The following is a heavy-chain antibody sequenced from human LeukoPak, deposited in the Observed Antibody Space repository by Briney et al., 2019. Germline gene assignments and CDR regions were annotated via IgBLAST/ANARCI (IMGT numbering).Heavy chain of an antibody. J-gene: IGHJ4*02. CDR3: VKDVGGSYAFDY. Sequence: GGSLRLSCSASGFTFSRHAVHWVRQAPGKGLEYVSGINDNGGRTHYGDSVKGRFSISRDNSKNTLHLQMSTLRAEDTALYYCVKDVGGSYAFDYWGQGILVTVAS. V-gene: IGHV3-64D*09. D-gene: IGHD1-26*01. CDR1: GFTFSRHA. CDR2: INDNGGRT.